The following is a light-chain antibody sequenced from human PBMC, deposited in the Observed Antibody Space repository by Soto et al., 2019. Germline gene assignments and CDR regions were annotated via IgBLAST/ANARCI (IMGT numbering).Light chain of an antibody. V-gene: IGKV3-15*01. J-gene: IGKJ3*01. Sequence: EIVMTQSPGTLSVSPGERATLSCRASQSVSVNLAWYQQKPGQAPRLLIYGVSTRATGIPARFSGSESGTEFTLTISSLQSEDFAVYDGQQYNDWPFTFGPGTKVDI. CDR2: GVS. CDR1: QSVSVN. CDR3: QQYNDWPFT.